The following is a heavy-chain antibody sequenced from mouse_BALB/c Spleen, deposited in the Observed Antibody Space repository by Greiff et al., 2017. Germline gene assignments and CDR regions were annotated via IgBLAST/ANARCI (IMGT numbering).Heavy chain of an antibody. Sequence: VQLQQSGPGLVAPSPSLSITCTVSGFSLTSYGVHWVRQPPGKGLEWLGVIWAGGSTTYNSALMSSMSISKDNSKSQVFLKMNSLQTDDTAMYYCAREQLLLAYWGQGTLVTVSA. J-gene: IGHJ3*01. D-gene: IGHD2-1*01. CDR2: IWAGGST. V-gene: IGHV2-9*02. CDR1: GFSLTSYG. CDR3: AREQLLLAY.